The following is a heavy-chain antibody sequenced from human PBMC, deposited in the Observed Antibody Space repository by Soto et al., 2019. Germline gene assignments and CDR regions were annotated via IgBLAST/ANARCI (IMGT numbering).Heavy chain of an antibody. J-gene: IGHJ6*03. CDR3: ARGLINSGYNRGNYYYMAV. CDR2: MNPNSGNT. V-gene: IGHV1-8*01. Sequence: ASVKVSCKASGYTFTSYDINWVRQATGQGLEWMGWMNPNSGNTGYAQKFQGRVTMTRNTSISTAYMELSSLRSEDTAVYYCARGLINSGYNRGNYYYMAVGGKGTTDTVS. D-gene: IGHD5-12*01. CDR1: GYTFTSYD.